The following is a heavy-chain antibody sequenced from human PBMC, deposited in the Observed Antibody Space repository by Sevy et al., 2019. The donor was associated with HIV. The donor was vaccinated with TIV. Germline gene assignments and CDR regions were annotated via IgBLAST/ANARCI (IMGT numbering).Heavy chain of an antibody. CDR2: IFGGLNGNEVI. J-gene: IGHJ3*01. Sequence: QLGGSLRLSCVASGFTFNNYAMNWVRQAPGKGLEWVSTIFGGLNGNEVIYNADSVKGRFTISRDNSKNKLYLEMNSLRVEDTALYYCAGGRFDSSGSFDAFDVWGQGTMVTVSS. V-gene: IGHV3-23*01. CDR1: GFTFNNYA. CDR3: AGGRFDSSGSFDAFDV. D-gene: IGHD3-22*01.